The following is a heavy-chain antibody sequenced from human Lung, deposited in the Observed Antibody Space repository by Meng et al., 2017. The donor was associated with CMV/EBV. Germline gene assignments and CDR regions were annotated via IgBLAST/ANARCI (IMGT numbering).Heavy chain of an antibody. V-gene: IGHV1-18*01. J-gene: IGHJ4*02. CDR3: ARVYCSGGSCYSPFDY. CDR1: GYTFSDYG. CDR2: INPYSGHT. Sequence: ASVKVSXKASGYTFSDYGIGWVRQAPGQGLEWMGWINPYSGHTNYAQKLQGRVTMTTDTSTSSAYMELRSLRSDDTAVYYCARVYCSGGSCYSPFDYWGQGXLVTGSS. D-gene: IGHD2-15*01.